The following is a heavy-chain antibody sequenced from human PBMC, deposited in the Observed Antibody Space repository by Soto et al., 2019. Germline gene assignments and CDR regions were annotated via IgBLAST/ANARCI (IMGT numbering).Heavy chain of an antibody. CDR2: ISAYNGNT. Sequence: ASVKVSCKASGYTFTSYGISWVRQAPGQGLEWMGWISAYNGNTNYAQKLQGRVTITTDTSTSTAYMELRSLRSDDTAVYYCARVLYGSGSYYRPKYYYYYMDVWGKGTTVTVSS. CDR1: GYTFTSYG. V-gene: IGHV1-18*01. CDR3: ARVLYGSGSYYRPKYYYYYMDV. D-gene: IGHD3-10*01. J-gene: IGHJ6*03.